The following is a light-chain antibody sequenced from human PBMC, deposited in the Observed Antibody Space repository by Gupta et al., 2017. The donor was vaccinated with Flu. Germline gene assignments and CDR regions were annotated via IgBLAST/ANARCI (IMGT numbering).Light chain of an antibody. CDR3: MQALQTPLT. CDR1: QSLLHGNGHSY. V-gene: IGKV2-28*01. J-gene: IGKJ4*01. Sequence: DIVMTQSPLSLAVTPGEPASISCRSSQSLLHGNGHSYLDWYLQKPGQSPQLLIYLGSNRASGVPDRFSGSGSGTDFTLNISTVEAEDVGVYYCMQALQTPLTFGGGTKVEIE. CDR2: LGS.